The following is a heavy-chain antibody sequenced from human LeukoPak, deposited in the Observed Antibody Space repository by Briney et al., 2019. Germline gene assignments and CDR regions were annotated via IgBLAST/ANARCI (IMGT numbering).Heavy chain of an antibody. Sequence: GGSLRLSCAASGFTFSSYSMNWVRQAPGKGLEWVSSISSSSSYIYCADSVKGRFTISRDNAKNSLYLQMNSLRAEDTAVYYCARAGSYSSSWYYFDYWGQGTLVTVSS. V-gene: IGHV3-21*01. CDR2: ISSSSSYI. CDR1: GFTFSSYS. D-gene: IGHD6-13*01. J-gene: IGHJ4*02. CDR3: ARAGSYSSSWYYFDY.